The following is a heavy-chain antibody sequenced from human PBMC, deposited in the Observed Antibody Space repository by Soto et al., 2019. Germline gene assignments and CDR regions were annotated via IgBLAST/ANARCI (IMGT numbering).Heavy chain of an antibody. CDR3: ARGGYSGYDLGWFDP. Sequence: GGSLRLSCAASGFTLSSYAISWVRQTPGQGLEWMGGIIPIFGTANYAQKFQGRVTITADESTSTAYMELSSLRSEDTAVYYCARGGYSGYDLGWFDPSGQGTLVTVSS. CDR1: GFTLSSYA. J-gene: IGHJ5*02. D-gene: IGHD5-12*01. CDR2: IIPIFGTA. V-gene: IGHV1-69*01.